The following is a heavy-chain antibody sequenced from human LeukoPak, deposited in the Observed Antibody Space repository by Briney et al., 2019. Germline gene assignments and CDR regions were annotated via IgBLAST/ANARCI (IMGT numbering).Heavy chain of an antibody. CDR1: GFTFSSYG. Sequence: GGSLRLSCAASGFTFSSYGMLWVRQAPGKGLEWVAVIWYDGSNKYYADSVKGRFTISRDNSKNTLYLQMNSLRAEDTAVYYCARVGSYGPLNYFDYWGQGTLVTVSS. V-gene: IGHV3-33*01. CDR3: ARVGSYGPLNYFDY. CDR2: IWYDGSNK. J-gene: IGHJ4*02. D-gene: IGHD5-18*01.